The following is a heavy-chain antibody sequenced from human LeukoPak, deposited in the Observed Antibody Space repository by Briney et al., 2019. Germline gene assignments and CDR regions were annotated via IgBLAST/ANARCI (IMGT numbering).Heavy chain of an antibody. CDR2: INPSGGST. CDR1: GYTFTSYY. D-gene: IGHD1-7*01. J-gene: IGHJ4*02. Sequence: ASVKVSCKASGYTFTSYYMHWVRQAPGQGLEWMGIINPSGGSTSYAQKFQGRVTMTRDTSTSTVYMELSSLRADDTAVYYCAKEGKTRTWNYSQAKPVYWGQGTLVTVSS. CDR3: AKEGKTRTWNYSQAKPVY. V-gene: IGHV1-46*01.